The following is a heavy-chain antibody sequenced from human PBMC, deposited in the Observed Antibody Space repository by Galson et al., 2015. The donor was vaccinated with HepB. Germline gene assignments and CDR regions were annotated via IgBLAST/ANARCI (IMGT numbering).Heavy chain of an antibody. Sequence: SLRLSCAASGFTFSSYSMNWVRQAPGKGLEWVSSISGSGVDINYRKSVKGRFTISRDNAKNSVYLLMNSLRVDDTGIYYCAREMIDWAGAHWFDPWGPGTLVTVSS. D-gene: IGHD3-9*01. J-gene: IGHJ5*02. V-gene: IGHV3-21*04. CDR2: ISGSGVDI. CDR1: GFTFSSYS. CDR3: AREMIDWAGAHWFDP.